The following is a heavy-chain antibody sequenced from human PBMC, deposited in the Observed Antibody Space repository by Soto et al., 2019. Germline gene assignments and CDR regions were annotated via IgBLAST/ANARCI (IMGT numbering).Heavy chain of an antibody. D-gene: IGHD2-21*01. CDR2: VYYTGPT. Sequence: QLQLQESGPGLVKPSETLSLTCTVSGVSITRTFSYWGWIRQPPGKGLEWIGSVYYTGPTNYKPSLGSRVTISVDTSKNQFSLKLNSVTAADTAVYYCARYPTHTELTAYATHFFDYWGRGTLITVSS. CDR1: GVSITRTFSY. CDR3: ARYPTHTELTAYATHFFDY. J-gene: IGHJ4*02. V-gene: IGHV4-39*01.